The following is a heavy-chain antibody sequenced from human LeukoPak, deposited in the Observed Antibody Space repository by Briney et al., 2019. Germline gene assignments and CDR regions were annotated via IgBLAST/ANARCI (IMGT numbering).Heavy chain of an antibody. CDR3: TREGDYYDSSGYYPDPDY. CDR2: IRSKAYGGTT. V-gene: IGHV3-49*04. CDR1: GFTFGDYA. Sequence: PGGSLRLSCTASGFTFGDYAMSWVRQAPGKGLEWVGFIRSKAYGGTTEYAASVKGRFTISRDDSKSIAYLQMNSLKTEDTAVYYCTREGDYYDSSGYYPDPDYWGQGTLVTVSS. D-gene: IGHD3-22*01. J-gene: IGHJ4*02.